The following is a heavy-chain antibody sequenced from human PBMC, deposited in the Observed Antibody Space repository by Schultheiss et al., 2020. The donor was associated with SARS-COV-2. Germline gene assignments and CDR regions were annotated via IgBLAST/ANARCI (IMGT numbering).Heavy chain of an antibody. CDR1: GYTFTNYD. Sequence: ASVKVSCKASGYTFTNYDIYWVRQATGQGLEWMGWMNPNSGGTNYAQKFQGRVTMTRDTSISTAYMELSRLRSDDTAVYYCAREDDFASDYWGQGTLVTVAS. V-gene: IGHV1-2*02. J-gene: IGHJ4*02. CDR3: AREDDFASDY. D-gene: IGHD2-21*02. CDR2: MNPNSGGT.